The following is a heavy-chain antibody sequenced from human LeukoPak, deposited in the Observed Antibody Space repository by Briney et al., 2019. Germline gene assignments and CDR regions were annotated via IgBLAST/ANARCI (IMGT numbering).Heavy chain of an antibody. D-gene: IGHD3-10*01. J-gene: IGHJ4*02. CDR1: GGSISSGGHY. CDR2: IYYSGST. Sequence: SQTLSLTCTVSGGSISSGGHYWSWIRQHPGEGLEWVGYIYYSGSTYYNPSLKSRVTISLDTSKNQFSLNLSSVTAADTAVYCCARGGGYYYGSGSHPFDYWGQGILVTVSS. CDR3: ARGGGYYYGSGSHPFDY. V-gene: IGHV4-31*03.